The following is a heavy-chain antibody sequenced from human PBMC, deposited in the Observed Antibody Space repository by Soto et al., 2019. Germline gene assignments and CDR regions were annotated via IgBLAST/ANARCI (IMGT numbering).Heavy chain of an antibody. CDR2: INHSGST. CDR1: GGSFSGYY. D-gene: IGHD2-2*01. V-gene: IGHV4-34*01. J-gene: IGHJ6*03. CDR3: ARIVRTSYATYYYYYYMDV. Sequence: SETLSLTCAVYGGSFSGYYWSWIRQPPGKGLEWIGEINHSGSTNYNPSLKSRVTISVDTSKNQFSLKLSSVTAADTAVYYCARIVRTSYATYYYYYYMDVWGKGTTVTVSS.